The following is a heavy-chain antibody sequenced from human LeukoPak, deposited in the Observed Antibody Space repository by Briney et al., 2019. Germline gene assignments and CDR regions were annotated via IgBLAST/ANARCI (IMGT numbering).Heavy chain of an antibody. CDR3: ARGADYGDYNV. CDR1: GGSFSGYY. J-gene: IGHJ4*02. Sequence: SETLSLTCAVYGGSFSGYYWSWIRQPPGKGLEWIGEINHSGSTNYNPSLKGRVTISVDTSKNQFSLKLSSVTAADTAVYYCARGADYGDYNVWGQGTLVTVSS. D-gene: IGHD4-17*01. V-gene: IGHV4-34*01. CDR2: INHSGST.